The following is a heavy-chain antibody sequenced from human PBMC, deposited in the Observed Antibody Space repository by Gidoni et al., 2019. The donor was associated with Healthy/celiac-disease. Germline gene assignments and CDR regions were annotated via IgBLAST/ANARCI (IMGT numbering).Heavy chain of an antibody. CDR3: AKDGSIAVAGYSNFDY. Sequence: EVQLLESGGGLVQPGGSLSLSCAASGFTFSSYAMSWVRQAPGKGLEWVSAISGSGGSTYYADSVKGRFTISRDNSKNTLYLQMNSLRAEDTAVYYCAKDGSIAVAGYSNFDYWGQGTLVTVSS. CDR2: ISGSGGST. V-gene: IGHV3-23*01. J-gene: IGHJ4*02. D-gene: IGHD6-19*01. CDR1: GFTFSSYA.